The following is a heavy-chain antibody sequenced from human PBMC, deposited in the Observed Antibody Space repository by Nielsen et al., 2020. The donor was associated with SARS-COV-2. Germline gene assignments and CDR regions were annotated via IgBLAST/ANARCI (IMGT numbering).Heavy chain of an antibody. V-gene: IGHV3-7*03. Sequence: WIRQPPGKGLEWVANIKQDGSEKYYVDSAKGRFTISRDNAKNSLYLQMNSLRAEDTAVYYCARDTNYYDSSGYYYGDYYYYGMDVWGQGTTVTVSS. CDR2: IKQDGSEK. CDR3: ARDTNYYDSSGYYYGDYYYYGMDV. J-gene: IGHJ6*02. D-gene: IGHD3-22*01.